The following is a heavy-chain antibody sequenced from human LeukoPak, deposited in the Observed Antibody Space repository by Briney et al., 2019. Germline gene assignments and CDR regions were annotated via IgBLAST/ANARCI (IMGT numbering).Heavy chain of an antibody. D-gene: IGHD3-3*01. J-gene: IGHJ2*01. V-gene: IGHV1-69*04. CDR2: IIPILGIT. CDR3: ARDGPSTYYDFWSGYAYWYFDL. CDR1: GGTFSRYA. Sequence: GASVKVSCKASGGTFSRYAITWVRQAPGQGLEWMGRIIPILGITNSAQKFQGRVTITADKSTSTAYMELSSLRSEDTAVYYCARDGPSTYYDFWSGYAYWYFDLWGRGTLVTVSS.